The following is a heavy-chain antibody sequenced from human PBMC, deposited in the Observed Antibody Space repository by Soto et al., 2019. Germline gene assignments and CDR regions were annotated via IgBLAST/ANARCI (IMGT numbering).Heavy chain of an antibody. V-gene: IGHV4-59*08. CDR1: GGSISTDY. CDR3: ARGYYDYVWGSYRYPAPVDY. CDR2: IYHSGST. J-gene: IGHJ4*02. Sequence: SETLSLTCTVSGGSISTDYWSWIRQSPWRGLEWIGYIYHSGSTNYNPSLKSRVTISVDTSKNQFSLKLSSVTAADTAVYYCARGYYDYVWGSYRYPAPVDYWGQGTLVTVSS. D-gene: IGHD3-16*02.